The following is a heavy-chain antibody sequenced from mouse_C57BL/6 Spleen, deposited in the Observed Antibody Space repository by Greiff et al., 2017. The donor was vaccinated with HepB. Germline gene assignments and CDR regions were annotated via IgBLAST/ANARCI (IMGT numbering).Heavy chain of an antibody. V-gene: IGHV5-4*01. J-gene: IGHJ1*03. CDR3: ARDYYGNYGYFDV. CDR1: GFTFSSYA. CDR2: ISDGGSYT. Sequence: EVKLQESGGGLVKPGGSLKLSCAASGFTFSSYAMSWVRQTPEKRLEWVATISDGGSYTYYPDNVKGRFTISRDNAKNNLYLQMSHLKSEDTAMYYCARDYYGNYGYFDVWGTGTTVTVSS. D-gene: IGHD2-1*01.